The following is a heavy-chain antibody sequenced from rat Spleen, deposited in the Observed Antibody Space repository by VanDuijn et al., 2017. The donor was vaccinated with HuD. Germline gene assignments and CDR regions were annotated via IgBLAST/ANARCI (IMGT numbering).Heavy chain of an antibody. CDR3: ARLANNGDYFDY. D-gene: IGHD1-10*01. V-gene: IGHV5-19*01. CDR2: ISPSGILS. J-gene: IGHJ2*01. CDR1: GFTFSNYG. Sequence: EVRLVESGGLLVQPGRSMQLSCTASGFTFSNYGMHWPRQAPTKGLEWVDSISPSGILSNYRNSLKGRFTISRDNAKSNRYLQMDSLRSEDTATYYCARLANNGDYFDYWGQGVMVTVSS.